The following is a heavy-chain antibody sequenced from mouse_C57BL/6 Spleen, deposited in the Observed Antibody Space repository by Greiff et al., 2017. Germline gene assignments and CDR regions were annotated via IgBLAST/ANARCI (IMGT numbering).Heavy chain of an antibody. Sequence: VQLQQSGAELMKPGASVKLSCKATGYTFPGYWIEWVKQRPGHGLEWIGEILPGSGSTNYNEKFKGKATFTTDTSSNTADMQLSSLTTEDSAIYYCARRDGNYGRVDDWGQGTTLTVSS. CDR1: GYTFPGYW. CDR2: ILPGSGST. D-gene: IGHD2-1*01. J-gene: IGHJ2*01. CDR3: ARRDGNYGRVDD. V-gene: IGHV1-9*01.